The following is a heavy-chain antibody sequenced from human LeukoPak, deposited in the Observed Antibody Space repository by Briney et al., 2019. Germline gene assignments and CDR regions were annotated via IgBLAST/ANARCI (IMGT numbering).Heavy chain of an antibody. J-gene: IGHJ4*03. Sequence: ASVKVSCKASGYTFTSYGISWVRQAPGQGLEWMGWISAYNGNTNYAQKLQGRVTMTTDTSTSTAYMELRSLRSDDTAVYYCARCPTTSGGSCYSYFDYWGQGTTVTVSS. CDR3: ARCPTTSGGSCYSYFDY. D-gene: IGHD2-15*01. V-gene: IGHV1-18*04. CDR1: GYTFTSYG. CDR2: ISAYNGNT.